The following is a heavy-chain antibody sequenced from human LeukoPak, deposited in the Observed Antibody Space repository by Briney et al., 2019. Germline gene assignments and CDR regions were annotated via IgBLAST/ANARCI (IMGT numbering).Heavy chain of an antibody. D-gene: IGHD2-21*02. Sequence: PSETLSLTCTVSGGSISSYYWSWLRQPPGKGLEWIGYIYYSGSTNYNPSLKSRVTISVDTSKNQFSLKLSSVTAADTAVYYCARVGGGDCLDYWGQGTLVTVSS. CDR1: GGSISSYY. CDR2: IYYSGST. CDR3: ARVGGGDCLDY. V-gene: IGHV4-59*01. J-gene: IGHJ4*02.